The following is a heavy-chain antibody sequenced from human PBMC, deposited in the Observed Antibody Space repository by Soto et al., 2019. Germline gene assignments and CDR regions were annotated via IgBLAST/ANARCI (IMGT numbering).Heavy chain of an antibody. CDR2: ISYDGSNK. V-gene: IGHV3-30*18. J-gene: IGHJ6*02. CDR1: GFTFSSYG. D-gene: IGHD3-10*01. Sequence: GGSLRLSCAASGFTFSSYGMHWVRQAPGKGLEWVAVISYDGSNKYYADSVKGRFTISRDNSKNTLYLQMNSLRAEDTAVYYCAKDLASEFYGMDVWGQGTTVTVSS. CDR3: AKDLASEFYGMDV.